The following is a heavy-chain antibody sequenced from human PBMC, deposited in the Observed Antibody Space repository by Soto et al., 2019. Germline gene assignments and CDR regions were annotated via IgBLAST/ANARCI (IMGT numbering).Heavy chain of an antibody. CDR1: GASSGSSDYY. D-gene: IGHD2-2*01. Sequence: QLQLQESGPGLVKPSETLSLTCTVFGASSGSSDYYWGWIRQPPGKGLEWIASMRYSGNTFYSPSRKSRVTISVDTSKNQVSLRLNSVTAADTAVYFCVSRKREENCSSNNCFVTDWGQGTLVTVSS. CDR3: VSRKREENCSSNNCFVTD. CDR2: MRYSGNT. J-gene: IGHJ4*02. V-gene: IGHV4-39*01.